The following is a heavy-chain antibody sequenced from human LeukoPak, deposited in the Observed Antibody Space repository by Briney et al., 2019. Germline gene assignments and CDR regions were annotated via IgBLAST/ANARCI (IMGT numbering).Heavy chain of an antibody. V-gene: IGHV3-23*01. Sequence: GGSLRLSCAAPGFTFSSYAMSWVPHAPGKGLEWVSAISGSGGSTYYAASVKGRLTISRDNSKNTLYLQMISLRAEDAAVYYCAKDPVRSSWYGSNWFDPWGEGPWSPSP. D-gene: IGHD6-13*01. CDR2: ISGSGGST. CDR1: GFTFSSYA. J-gene: IGHJ5*02. CDR3: AKDPVRSSWYGSNWFDP.